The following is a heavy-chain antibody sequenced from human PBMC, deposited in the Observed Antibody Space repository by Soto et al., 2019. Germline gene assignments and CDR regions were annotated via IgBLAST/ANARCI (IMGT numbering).Heavy chain of an antibody. CDR1: GYTFTDYD. CDR3: STWGRNGWYTGFF. D-gene: IGHD6-19*01. Sequence: QVQLVQSGAEVRKPGASVKVSCKTSGYTFTDYDINWVRQAPGQGLEWVGRMNPNSGRNDYAQKLEGRVTMTRDISRSTAYMELSSLGYDDTAVYFCSTWGRNGWYTGFFWGQGTLVTVSS. J-gene: IGHJ4*02. V-gene: IGHV1-8*02. CDR2: MNPNSGRN.